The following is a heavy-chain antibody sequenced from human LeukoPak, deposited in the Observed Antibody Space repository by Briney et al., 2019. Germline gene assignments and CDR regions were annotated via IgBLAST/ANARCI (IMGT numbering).Heavy chain of an antibody. CDR1: GFTASSNY. CDR2: IYSGGST. J-gene: IGHJ4*02. Sequence: SGGSLRLSCAASGFTASSNYMSWFRKAPGKGLEWVSVIYSGGSTYYADSVKGRFTISRDNSKNTLYLQMNSLRAEDTAVYYCAISPYCSSTSCPDYWGRGTLVTVSS. V-gene: IGHV3-66*01. CDR3: AISPYCSSTSCPDY. D-gene: IGHD2-2*01.